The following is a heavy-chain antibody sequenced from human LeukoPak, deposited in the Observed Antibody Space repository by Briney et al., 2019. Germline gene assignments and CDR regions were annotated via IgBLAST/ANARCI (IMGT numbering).Heavy chain of an antibody. V-gene: IGHV3-30*18. D-gene: IGHD6-13*01. CDR3: AKDEQLGT. J-gene: IGHJ5*02. Sequence: PGGSLRLSCAASGFTFSSYGMHWVRQAPGKGLEWVAVISYDGSNKYYADSVKGRFTISRDNSKNTLYLQMNSLRAEDTAVHYCAKDEQLGTWGQGTLVTVSS. CDR1: GFTFSSYG. CDR2: ISYDGSNK.